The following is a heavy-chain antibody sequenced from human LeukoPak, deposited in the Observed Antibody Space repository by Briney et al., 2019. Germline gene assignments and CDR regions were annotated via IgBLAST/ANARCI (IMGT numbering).Heavy chain of an antibody. CDR2: ISGSGDST. Sequence: GGSLRLSCAASGFTFSSYSMNWVRQAPGKGLEWVSGISGSGDSTYYADSVKGRFTISRDNSKNTLYLQMNSLRAEDTAVYYCAKMPVSYSSGWSTFDYWGQGNLVTVSS. J-gene: IGHJ4*02. CDR3: AKMPVSYSSGWSTFDY. D-gene: IGHD6-19*01. V-gene: IGHV3-23*01. CDR1: GFTFSSYS.